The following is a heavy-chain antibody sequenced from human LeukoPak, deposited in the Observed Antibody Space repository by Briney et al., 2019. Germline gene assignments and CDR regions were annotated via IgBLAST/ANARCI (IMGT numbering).Heavy chain of an antibody. CDR2: IYTSGST. Sequence: SETLSLTCTVSGGSISSYYWSWIRQPAGKGLEWIGRIYTSGSTNYSPSLKSRVTMSVDTSKNQFSLKLSSVTAADTAVYYCARDSPVGIEYQLPEDAFDIWGQGTMVTVSS. CDR1: GGSISSYY. CDR3: ARDSPVGIEYQLPEDAFDI. V-gene: IGHV4-4*07. J-gene: IGHJ3*02. D-gene: IGHD2-2*01.